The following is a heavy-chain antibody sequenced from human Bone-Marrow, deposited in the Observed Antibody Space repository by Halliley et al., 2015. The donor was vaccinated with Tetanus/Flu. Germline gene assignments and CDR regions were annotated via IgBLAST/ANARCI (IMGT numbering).Heavy chain of an antibody. CDR3: ARASGRYSTSYYLDY. CDR2: ISFDGSEI. CDR1: QFTFSFYG. D-gene: IGHD5-12*01. Sequence: SLRLSCAASQFTFSFYGMNWVRQAPGKGLEWVAIISFDGSEIYYADSVKGRFTISRDNSKSALYLQMSSLRPEDTALYFCARASGRYSTSYYLDYWGQGTLVTVSS. J-gene: IGHJ4*02. V-gene: IGHV3-30*03.